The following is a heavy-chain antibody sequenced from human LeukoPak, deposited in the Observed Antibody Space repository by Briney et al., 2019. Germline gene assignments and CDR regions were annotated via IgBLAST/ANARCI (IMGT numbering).Heavy chain of an antibody. J-gene: IGHJ4*02. CDR3: ARANDGYIYSFNY. V-gene: IGHV1-2*02. Sequence: GASVTVSCTASGYTFTGYYMHWVRQAPGQGLEWMGWINPNSGGTNYAQKFQGRVTMTRDTSTNTVYMELSSLRSEDTAVYYCARANDGYIYSFNYWGQGPLVTVSS. D-gene: IGHD5-24*01. CDR1: GYTFTGYY. CDR2: INPNSGGT.